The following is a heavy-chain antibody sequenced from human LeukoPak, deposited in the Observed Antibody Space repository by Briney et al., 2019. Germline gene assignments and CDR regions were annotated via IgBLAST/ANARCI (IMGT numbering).Heavy chain of an antibody. Sequence: GASVKVSCKASGYTFTSYYMHWVRQAPGKGLEWMGGFDPEDGETIYAQKFQGRVTMTEDTSTDTAYMELSSLRSEDTAVYYCATDYCSSTSCYLHSSWFDPWGQGTLVTVSS. CDR2: FDPEDGET. V-gene: IGHV1-24*01. CDR3: ATDYCSSTSCYLHSSWFDP. J-gene: IGHJ5*02. D-gene: IGHD2-2*01. CDR1: GYTFTSYY.